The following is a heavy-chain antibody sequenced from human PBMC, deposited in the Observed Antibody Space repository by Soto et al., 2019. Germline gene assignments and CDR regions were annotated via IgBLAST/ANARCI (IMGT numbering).Heavy chain of an antibody. J-gene: IGHJ4*02. CDR1: GFTFSSYE. Sequence: EVQLVESGGGLVQPGGSLRLSCAASGFTFSSYEMHWVRQATGKGLEWVSAIGTAGDAFYPGSVKGRFTISRENAKNSLYLQMNSLRAGDTAVYYCARVPKGQLWTFDYWGQGTLVTVSS. CDR2: IGTAGDA. D-gene: IGHD5-18*01. V-gene: IGHV3-13*01. CDR3: ARVPKGQLWTFDY.